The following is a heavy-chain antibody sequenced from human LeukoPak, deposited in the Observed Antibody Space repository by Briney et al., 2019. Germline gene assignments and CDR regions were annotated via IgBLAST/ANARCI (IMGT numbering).Heavy chain of an antibody. D-gene: IGHD2-2*02. CDR1: GFTLSSHW. CDR3: ARVPAAIISFVDY. J-gene: IGHJ4*02. V-gene: IGHV3-23*01. Sequence: PGGSLRLSCAASGFTLSSHWMTWVRQAPGKGLEWVSAISGSGGSTYYADSVKGRFTISRDNSKNTLYLQMNSLRAEDTAVYYCARVPAAIISFVDYWGQGTLVTVSS. CDR2: ISGSGGST.